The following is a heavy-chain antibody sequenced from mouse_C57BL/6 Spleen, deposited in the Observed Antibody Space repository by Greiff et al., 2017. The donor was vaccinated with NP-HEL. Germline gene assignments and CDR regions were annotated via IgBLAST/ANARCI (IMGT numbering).Heavy chain of an antibody. CDR2: ISDGGSYT. V-gene: IGHV5-4*01. CDR1: GFTFSSYA. Sequence: EVKLMESGGGLVKPGGSLKLSCAASGFTFSSYAMSWVRQTPEKRLEWVATISDGGSYTYYPDNVKGRFTISRDNAKNNLYLQMSHLKSEDTAMYYCARDREVAVFDYWGQSTTLTVSS. D-gene: IGHD1-1*02. J-gene: IGHJ2*01. CDR3: ARDREVAVFDY.